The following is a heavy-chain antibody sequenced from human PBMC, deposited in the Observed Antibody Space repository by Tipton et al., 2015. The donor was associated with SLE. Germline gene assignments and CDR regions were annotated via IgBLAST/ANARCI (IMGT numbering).Heavy chain of an antibody. Sequence: SLRLSCAASGFVFSDFAMSWVRQTPGKGLEWVAAISAAHNAYYPSPVKGQFTISRENSKNTIHLQMNSLRAEDTATYYCAKDTGASGYDLRDQWGQGVLFIVSS. CDR2: ISAAHNA. D-gene: IGHD5-12*01. CDR3: AKDTGASGYDLRDQ. V-gene: IGHV3-23*01. CDR1: GFVFSDFA. J-gene: IGHJ4*02.